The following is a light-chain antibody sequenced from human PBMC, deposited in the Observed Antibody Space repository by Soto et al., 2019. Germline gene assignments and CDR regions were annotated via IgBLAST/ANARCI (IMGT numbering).Light chain of an antibody. V-gene: IGLV2-14*01. CDR2: EVT. CDR1: SRDVGTYDD. J-gene: IGLJ1*01. Sequence: QSALTQPASVSASPGQAITMSCTGTSRDVGTYDDVSWYRQHPGKAPRLLIYEVTNRPSGVSNRFSGSKSGDTASLTISGLQAEAEGDYYCSSYTIGSTYVFGSGPKVTVL. CDR3: SSYTIGSTYV.